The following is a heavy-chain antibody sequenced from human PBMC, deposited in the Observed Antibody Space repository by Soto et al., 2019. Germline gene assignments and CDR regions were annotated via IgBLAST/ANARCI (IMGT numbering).Heavy chain of an antibody. CDR2: IYHSGST. CDR3: ARDSYYYDSSGYYRLPFDY. V-gene: IGHV4-4*02. CDR1: GGSISSSNW. D-gene: IGHD3-22*01. J-gene: IGHJ4*02. Sequence: PSETLSLTCAVSGGSISSSNWWSWVRQPPGKGLEWIGEIYHSGSTNYNPSLKSRVTISVDKSKNQFSLKLSSVTAADTAVYYCARDSYYYDSSGYYRLPFDYWGQGTLVTVSS.